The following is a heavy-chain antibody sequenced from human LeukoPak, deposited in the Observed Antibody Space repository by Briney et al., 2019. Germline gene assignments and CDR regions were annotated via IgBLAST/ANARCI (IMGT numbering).Heavy chain of an antibody. J-gene: IGHJ5*02. Sequence: ASVKVSCKASGYTFTGYYMHWVRQAPGQGLEWMGRINPNSGGTNYAQKFQGRVTMTRDTSISTAYMELSRLRSDDTAVYFCARDLYDSTGYYLNWFDPSGQGTLVTVSS. D-gene: IGHD3-22*01. CDR2: INPNSGGT. CDR1: GYTFTGYY. V-gene: IGHV1-2*06. CDR3: ARDLYDSTGYYLNWFDP.